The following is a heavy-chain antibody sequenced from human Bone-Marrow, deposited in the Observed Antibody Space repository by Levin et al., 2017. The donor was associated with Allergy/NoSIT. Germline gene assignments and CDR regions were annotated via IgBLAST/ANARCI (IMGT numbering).Heavy chain of an antibody. D-gene: IGHD4-11*01. J-gene: IGHJ4*02. V-gene: IGHV3-30*03. CDR2: ITYDGSRK. CDR3: HDDYSNYVGGY. Sequence: GGSLRLSCAASGFTFSSYGMHWVRQAPGKGLEWVAVITYDGSRKNYADSVKGRFTISRDNSKSMLYLEMNSLRVEDTAVYYCHDDYSNYVGGYWGQGTLVTVSS. CDR1: GFTFSSYG.